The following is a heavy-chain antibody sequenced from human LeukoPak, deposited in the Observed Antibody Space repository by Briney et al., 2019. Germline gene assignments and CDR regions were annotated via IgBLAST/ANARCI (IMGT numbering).Heavy chain of an antibody. CDR2: SIAYNGNT. V-gene: IGHV1-18*01. Sequence: ASVKVSCKASGYTFTSYGISWVRQAPGHGLEWMGWSIAYNGNTNYAQKFQGRVTMTRDTSTSTVYMELSSLRSEDTAVYYCARSWRFGELSALEKYNWFDPWGQGTLVTVSS. J-gene: IGHJ5*02. CDR3: ARSWRFGELSALEKYNWFDP. CDR1: GYTFTSYG. D-gene: IGHD3-10*01.